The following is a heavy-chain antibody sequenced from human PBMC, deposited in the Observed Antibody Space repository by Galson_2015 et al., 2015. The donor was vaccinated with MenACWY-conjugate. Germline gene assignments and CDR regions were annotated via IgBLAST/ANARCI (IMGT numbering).Heavy chain of an antibody. V-gene: IGHV3-30*02. CDR1: GFTFSNYA. Sequence: SLRLSCAASGFTFSNYAMHWVRQTPGKGLEWVSFIRYDGDNKYYADSVKGRFTISRDNAKNTLFLQINSLRAEDTAVYFCAKEDDYGGNVAFGDFWGQGTLVTVSS. CDR2: IRYDGDNK. CDR3: AKEDDYGGNVAFGDF. D-gene: IGHD4-23*01. J-gene: IGHJ3*01.